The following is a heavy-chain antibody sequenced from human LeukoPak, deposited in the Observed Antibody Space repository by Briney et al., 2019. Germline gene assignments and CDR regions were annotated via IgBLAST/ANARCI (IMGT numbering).Heavy chain of an antibody. V-gene: IGHV3-30-3*01. Sequence: GGSLRLSCAASGFTFSSYAMHWVRQAPGKGLEWVAVISYDGSNKYYADSVKGRFTISRDNSKNTLYLQMNSLRAEDTAVYYCARDPGQLVGRYYYYYGMDVWGQGTTVTVSS. CDR3: ARDPGQLVGRYYYYYGMDV. D-gene: IGHD6-13*01. CDR1: GFTFSSYA. CDR2: ISYDGSNK. J-gene: IGHJ6*02.